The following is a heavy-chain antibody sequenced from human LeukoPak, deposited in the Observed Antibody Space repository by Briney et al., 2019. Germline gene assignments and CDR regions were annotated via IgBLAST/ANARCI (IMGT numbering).Heavy chain of an antibody. CDR2: IPYSGST. Sequence: PSETLSLTCTVSGDSISSSSYYWGWIRQPPGKGLEWIGSIPYSGSTYYNPSLKSRVTISVDTSKNQFSLKLSSVTAADTAVYYCARCKDYYVSGSYYKTFDYWGQGTLVTVPS. J-gene: IGHJ4*02. CDR1: GDSISSSSYY. CDR3: ARCKDYYVSGSYYKTFDY. D-gene: IGHD3-10*01. V-gene: IGHV4-39*07.